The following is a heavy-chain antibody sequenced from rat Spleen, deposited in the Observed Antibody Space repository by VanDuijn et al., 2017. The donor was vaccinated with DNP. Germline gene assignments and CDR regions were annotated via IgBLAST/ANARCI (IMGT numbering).Heavy chain of an antibody. CDR1: GYSITSNY. D-gene: IGHD1-11*01. Sequence: EVQFQESGPGLVKSSQSLSLTCSVTGYSITSNYWAWIRKFPGNKMEWMGYISYSGGTRYNPSLKSRISITRDTSKNQFFLQLNSVTIEDTATYYCARWTYGFDYWGQGVMVTVSS. V-gene: IGHV3-1*01. CDR2: ISYSGGT. CDR3: ARWTYGFDY. J-gene: IGHJ2*01.